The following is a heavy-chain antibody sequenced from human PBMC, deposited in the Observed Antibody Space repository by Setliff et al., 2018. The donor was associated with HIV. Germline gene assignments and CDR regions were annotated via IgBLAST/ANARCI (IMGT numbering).Heavy chain of an antibody. CDR2: IYARGGT. V-gene: IGHV4-4*07. D-gene: IGHD4-17*01. CDR1: GGSISSYY. J-gene: IGHJ4*02. CDR3: VGDETTVTFDY. Sequence: KTSETLSLTCSVSGGSISSYYWSWIRQPAGKGLEWIGRIYARGGTNYNPSLESRVTMSVDTSMNQFSLKLTSVTAADTAVYYCVGDETTVTFDYWGQGTLVTVSS.